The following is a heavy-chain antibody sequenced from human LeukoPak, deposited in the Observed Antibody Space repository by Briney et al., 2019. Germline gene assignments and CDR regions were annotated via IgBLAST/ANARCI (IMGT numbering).Heavy chain of an antibody. Sequence: SVKVSCKASGGTFSSYAISWVRQAPGQGLEWMGGIIPIFGTANYAQKFQGRVTITTDESTSTAYMELRSLRSEDTAVYYCARGGTLVVTPHYYYYYYMDVWGKGTTVTVSS. V-gene: IGHV1-69*05. CDR2: IIPIFGTA. CDR1: GGTFSSYA. D-gene: IGHD4-23*01. CDR3: ARGGTLVVTPHYYYYYYMDV. J-gene: IGHJ6*03.